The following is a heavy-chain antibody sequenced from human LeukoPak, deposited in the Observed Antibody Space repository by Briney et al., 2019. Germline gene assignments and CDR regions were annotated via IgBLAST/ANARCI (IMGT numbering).Heavy chain of an antibody. D-gene: IGHD4-23*01. CDR2: IIPIFGTA. Sequence: GASVKVSFKASGGTFSSYAISWVRQAPGQGLEWMGGIIPIFGTANYAQKFQGRVTITADESTSTAYMELSSLRSEDTAVYYCAGTKADYGGNSGAFDIWGQGTIVTVSS. CDR3: AGTKADYGGNSGAFDI. V-gene: IGHV1-69*13. CDR1: GGTFSSYA. J-gene: IGHJ3*02.